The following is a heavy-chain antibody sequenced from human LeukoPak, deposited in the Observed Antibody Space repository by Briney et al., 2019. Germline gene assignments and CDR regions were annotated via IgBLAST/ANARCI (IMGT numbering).Heavy chain of an antibody. D-gene: IGHD5-24*01. Sequence: PSETLSLTCAVYGGSFSGYYWSWIRQPPGKGLEWIGEINHSGSTNYNPSLKSRVTISVDTSKNQFSLKLSSVTAADTAVYYCARVYLGWLQLVRPLHFDYWGQGTLVTVSS. CDR2: INHSGST. J-gene: IGHJ4*02. CDR1: GGSFSGYY. CDR3: ARVYLGWLQLVRPLHFDY. V-gene: IGHV4-34*01.